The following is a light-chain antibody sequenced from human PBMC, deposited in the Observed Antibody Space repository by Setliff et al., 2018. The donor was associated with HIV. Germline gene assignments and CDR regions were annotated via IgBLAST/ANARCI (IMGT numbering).Light chain of an antibody. J-gene: IGLJ1*01. CDR3: SSYTSSGTYV. CDR2: DVT. Sequence: QSALAQPASVSGSPGQSITISCTGSSSDVGVHNYVSWYQQHPGKAPKLIIYDVTNRPSGVSDRFSSSKSVNTASLAISGLLAEDEADYYCSSYTSSGTYVFGTGTKVTVL. V-gene: IGLV2-14*03. CDR1: SSDVGVHNY.